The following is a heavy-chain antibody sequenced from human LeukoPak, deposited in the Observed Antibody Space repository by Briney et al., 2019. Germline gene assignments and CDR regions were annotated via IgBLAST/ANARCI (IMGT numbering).Heavy chain of an antibody. CDR1: GFTFSNYA. J-gene: IGHJ5*02. D-gene: IGHD6-19*01. CDR2: ISVSGGNT. CDR3: ATKQWLVRGWFDP. V-gene: IGHV3-23*01. Sequence: PGGSLRFSCAASGFTFSNYAMSWVRQAPGKGLEWVSSISVSGGNTYYADSVKGRFTISRDNSKNTLYLQMNSLTAEDTALYYCATKQWLVRGWFDPWGQGTLVTVSS.